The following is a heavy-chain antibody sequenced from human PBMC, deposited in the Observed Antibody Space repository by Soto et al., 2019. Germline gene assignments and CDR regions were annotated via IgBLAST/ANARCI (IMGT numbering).Heavy chain of an antibody. CDR1: GFPFSSYS. V-gene: IGHV3-21*01. CDR2: ISSSSSYI. Sequence: GGPLRPSCAASGFPFSSYSLNWARKAPGKGLEWVSSISSSSSYIYYADSAKGRFTISRDNAKNSLYLQMNSLRAEDTAVYYCARDERGYSYGSFDYWGQGTLVTVSS. CDR3: ARDERGYSYGSFDY. D-gene: IGHD5-18*01. J-gene: IGHJ4*02.